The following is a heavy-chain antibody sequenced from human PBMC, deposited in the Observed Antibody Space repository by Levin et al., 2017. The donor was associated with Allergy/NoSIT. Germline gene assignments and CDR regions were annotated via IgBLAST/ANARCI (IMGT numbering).Heavy chain of an antibody. V-gene: IGHV1-46*01. CDR3: ARDALSGSHNSYYYYGMDV. D-gene: IGHD3-10*01. CDR1: GYTFTSYY. J-gene: IGHJ6*02. Sequence: GESLKISCKASGYTFTSYYMHWVRQAPGQGLEWMGIINPSGGSTSYAQKFQGRVTMTRDTSTSTVYMELSSLRSEDTAVYYCARDALSGSHNSYYYYGMDVWGQGTTVTVSS. CDR2: INPSGGST.